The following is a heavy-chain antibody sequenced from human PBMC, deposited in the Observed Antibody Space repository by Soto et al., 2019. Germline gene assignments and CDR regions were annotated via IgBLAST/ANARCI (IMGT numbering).Heavy chain of an antibody. J-gene: IGHJ4*02. CDR3: AKAPLTGSGSFSPDY. CDR2: ISGSGGST. D-gene: IGHD3-10*01. V-gene: IGHV3-23*01. Sequence: GGSLRLSCAASGFSLSSYAMSWVRQAPGKGLEWASAISGSGGSTYFADSVKGRFTISRDNSKNTLYLQMNSLRAEDTALYFCAKAPLTGSGSFSPDYWGQGTLVTVSS. CDR1: GFSLSSYA.